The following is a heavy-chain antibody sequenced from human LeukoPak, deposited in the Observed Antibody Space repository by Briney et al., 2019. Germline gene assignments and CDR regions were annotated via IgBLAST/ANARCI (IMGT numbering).Heavy chain of an antibody. J-gene: IGHJ4*02. CDR1: GHTFANYG. CDR3: ARDQRDGSGRSRSNYYFDY. D-gene: IGHD1-26*01. CDR2: ISTYNGNT. Sequence: SSVKVSCKASGHTFANYGISWVRQAPGQGLEWMGWISTYNGNTEYAEKFQGRVTMTRDTSTSTAYMELRSLRSDDTAVYYCARDQRDGSGRSRSNYYFDYWGQGTLVTVSS. V-gene: IGHV1-18*01.